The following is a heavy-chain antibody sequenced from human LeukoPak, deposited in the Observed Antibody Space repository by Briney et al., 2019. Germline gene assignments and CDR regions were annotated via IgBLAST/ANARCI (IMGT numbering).Heavy chain of an antibody. V-gene: IGHV3-21*01. Sequence: KPGGSLRLSCAASGFTFSSYSMNWVRQAPGKGLEWVSSISSSSSYIYYADSVKGRFTISRDNAKNSLYLQMNSLRAEDTAVYYCARDLGVSNDAFDVWGQGTMVTVSS. CDR3: ARDLGVSNDAFDV. CDR2: ISSSSSYI. CDR1: GFTFSSYS. J-gene: IGHJ3*01.